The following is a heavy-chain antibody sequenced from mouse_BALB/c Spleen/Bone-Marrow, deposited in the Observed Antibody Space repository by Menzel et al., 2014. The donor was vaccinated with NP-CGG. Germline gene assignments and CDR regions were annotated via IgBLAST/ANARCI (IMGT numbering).Heavy chain of an antibody. V-gene: IGHV1-14*01. Sequence: VQLQQSGPELVKPGASVKMSCKASGYTFTSYVMHWVKQKPGQGLEWIGYINPYNDGTKYNEKFKGKATLTSDKSSSTAYMELSSLTSEDSAVYYCARPRQLGLPYCFDYWGQGTPLTVAS. D-gene: IGHD3-2*01. J-gene: IGHJ2*01. CDR2: INPYNDGT. CDR1: GYTFTSYV. CDR3: ARPRQLGLPYCFDY.